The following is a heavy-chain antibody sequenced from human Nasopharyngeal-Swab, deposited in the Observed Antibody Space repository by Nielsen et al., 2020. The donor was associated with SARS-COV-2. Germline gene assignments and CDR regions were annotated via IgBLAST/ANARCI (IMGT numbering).Heavy chain of an antibody. CDR2: IGTAGDT. D-gene: IGHD1-1*01. CDR3: AREAFDSTTYYYYMDV. J-gene: IGHJ6*03. V-gene: IGHV3-13*01. CDR1: GFTFSSYD. Sequence: GGSLRLSCAASGFTFSSYDMHWVRQATGKGLEWVSAIGTAGDTYYPGSMKGRFTISRENAKNSLYLQMNSLRAGDTAVYYCAREAFDSTTYYYYMDVWGKGTTVTVSS.